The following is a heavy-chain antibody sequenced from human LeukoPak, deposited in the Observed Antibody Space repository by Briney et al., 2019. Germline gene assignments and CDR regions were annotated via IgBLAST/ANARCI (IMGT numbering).Heavy chain of an antibody. CDR2: IYYSGST. CDR3: ARTNYGMDV. J-gene: IGHJ6*02. Sequence: PSETLSLTCTVSGGSISSYYWSWIRQPPGKGLEWIGYIYYSGSTNYNPSLESRVTISVDTSKNQFSLKLSSVTAADTAVYYCARTNYGMDVWGQGTTVTVSS. CDR1: GGSISSYY. V-gene: IGHV4-59*01.